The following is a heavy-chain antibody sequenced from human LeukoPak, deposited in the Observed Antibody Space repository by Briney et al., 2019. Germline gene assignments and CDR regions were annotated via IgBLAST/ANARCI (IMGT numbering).Heavy chain of an antibody. Sequence: PGGSLRLSCAASGFAFNTYAMHWVRQAPGQGLEWVALIWHDGSHKFYSNSVRGQFTISRDNSKNTVSRQMNNLRPEDTAVYYCAREIFVSGSYPDFWGQGTLVTVSS. J-gene: IGHJ4*02. CDR3: AREIFVSGSYPDF. V-gene: IGHV3-33*01. CDR1: GFAFNTYA. CDR2: IWHDGSHK. D-gene: IGHD3-16*02.